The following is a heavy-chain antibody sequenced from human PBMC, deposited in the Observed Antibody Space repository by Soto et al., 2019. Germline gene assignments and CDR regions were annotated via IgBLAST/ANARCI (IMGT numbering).Heavy chain of an antibody. CDR1: GGSFSGYY. CDR2: INHSGST. CDR3: ARVSDIVVVVAATRVFDY. D-gene: IGHD2-15*01. Sequence: SETLSLTCAVYGGSFSGYYWSWIRQPPGKGLEWIGEINHSGSTNYNPSLKSRVTISVDTSKNQFSLKLSSVTAADTAVYYCARVSDIVVVVAATRVFDYWGQGTLVTVSS. V-gene: IGHV4-34*01. J-gene: IGHJ4*02.